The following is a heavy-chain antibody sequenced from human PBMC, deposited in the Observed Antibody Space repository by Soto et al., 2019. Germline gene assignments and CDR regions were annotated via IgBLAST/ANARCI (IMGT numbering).Heavy chain of an antibody. Sequence: QVQLQESGPGLVKPSETLSLTCTVSGGSISSYYWSWIRQPPGKGLQWIGYIYYSGSTNYNPSLKSRVTISVDTSKNQSSLRLSSVTAADTAVYYCARTFSSSQPYNWFDPWGQGTLVTVSS. CDR3: ARTFSSSQPYNWFDP. J-gene: IGHJ5*02. V-gene: IGHV4-59*01. CDR1: GGSISSYY. CDR2: IYYSGST. D-gene: IGHD6-6*01.